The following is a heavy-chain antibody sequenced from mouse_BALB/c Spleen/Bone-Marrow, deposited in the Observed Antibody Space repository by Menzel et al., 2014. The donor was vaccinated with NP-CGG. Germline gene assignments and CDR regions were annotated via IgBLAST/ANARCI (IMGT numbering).Heavy chain of an antibody. V-gene: IGHV2-9*02. D-gene: IGHD2-1*01. Sequence: QVQLKHSGPGLVAPSQSLSITCTVSGFSLTSYGVHWVRQPPGKGLEWLGVIWAGGSTNYNSALMSRLSISKDNSKSQVFLKMNSLQTDDTAMYYCASYYGNYFDYWGQGTTLTVSS. CDR3: ASYYGNYFDY. CDR1: GFSLTSYG. CDR2: IWAGGST. J-gene: IGHJ2*01.